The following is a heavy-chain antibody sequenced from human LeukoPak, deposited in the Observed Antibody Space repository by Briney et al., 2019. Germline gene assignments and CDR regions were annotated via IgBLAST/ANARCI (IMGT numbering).Heavy chain of an antibody. J-gene: IGHJ4*02. Sequence: SLRLSCTPSGHTQWVQRMIWARRARGRGGEGVSYIRSKAYGGTTENAASVKGRFTISRDDSKSIAYLQMNSLKTEDTAVYYCTGSFGELTFFDYWGLGTLVTVSS. V-gene: IGHV3-49*02. CDR2: IRSKAYGGTT. CDR1: GHTQWVQR. CDR3: TGSFGELTFFDY. D-gene: IGHD3-10*01.